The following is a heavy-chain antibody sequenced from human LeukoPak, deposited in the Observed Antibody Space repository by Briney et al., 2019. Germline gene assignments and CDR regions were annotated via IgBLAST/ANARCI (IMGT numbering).Heavy chain of an antibody. CDR3: ARELTMVRGARN. V-gene: IGHV3-11*01. Sequence: HGGSLRLSCAASGFTFSDYYMSWIRQAPGKGPEWVSYISSSGSTIYYADSVKGRFSISRDNAKNSLYLQMNSLRAEDTAVYYCARELTMVRGARNWGQGDLVTVSS. J-gene: IGHJ4*02. D-gene: IGHD3-10*01. CDR2: ISSSGSTI. CDR1: GFTFSDYY.